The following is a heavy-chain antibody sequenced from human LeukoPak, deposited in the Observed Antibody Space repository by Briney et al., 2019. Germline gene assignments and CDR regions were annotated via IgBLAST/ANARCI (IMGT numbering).Heavy chain of an antibody. Sequence: PGGSLRLSCAASGFTFRGYAMAWVRQAPGKGLEWVSTITDSGDVTYYTDSVKGRFTISRDNSKNTLYLQMHSLTAEDTALYFCAKGQTGAPSIYYFFDLDGWGKGSTVIVSS. CDR2: ITDSGDVT. D-gene: IGHD2-8*02. CDR1: GFTFRGYA. CDR3: AKGQTGAPSIYYFFDLDG. V-gene: IGHV3-23*01. J-gene: IGHJ6*04.